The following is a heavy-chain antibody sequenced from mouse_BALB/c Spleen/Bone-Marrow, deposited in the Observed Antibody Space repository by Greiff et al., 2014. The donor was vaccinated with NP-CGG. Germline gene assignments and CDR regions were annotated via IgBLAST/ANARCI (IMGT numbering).Heavy chain of an antibody. J-gene: IGHJ1*01. CDR3: ARSGDKRYMDA. D-gene: IGHD2-13*01. Sequence: EVQLQQSGPGLVKPSQSLSLTCTATGYSITSDYAWNWIRQFPGNKLEWMVYISYRVTTSYNPSLKSLISITRDTSKNQFFLQLNSVTTEDTASYYCARSGDKRYMDAWGAGTTVTVSS. V-gene: IGHV3-2*02. CDR1: GYSITSDYA. CDR2: ISYRVTT.